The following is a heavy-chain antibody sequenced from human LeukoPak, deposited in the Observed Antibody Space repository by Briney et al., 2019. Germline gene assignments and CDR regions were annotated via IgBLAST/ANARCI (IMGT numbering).Heavy chain of an antibody. CDR2: ISGDGVST. CDR1: GFSFSNYA. V-gene: IGHV3-23*01. Sequence: GGSLRLSCAVSGFSFSNYAMSWVRQAPGKGLEWVSTISGDGVSTFYAASVKGRFTISRDYSRNTLYLQMIGLRAEDTAIYYCAKVPIVPAAHFDFWGQGTLVTVSS. CDR3: AKVPIVPAAHFDF. J-gene: IGHJ4*02. D-gene: IGHD2-2*01.